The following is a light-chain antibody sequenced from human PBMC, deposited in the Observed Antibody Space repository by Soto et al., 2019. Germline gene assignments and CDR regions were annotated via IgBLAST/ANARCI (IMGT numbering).Light chain of an antibody. Sequence: EIVMTQSPATLSVSSGERATLSCRASRSVSNNLAWYQQKPGQAPRLLIYFASTRATGIPARFSGSGSGTQFTLTISSLQSEDVAVYYCQHYDEWPLTFGGGTKVETK. CDR2: FAS. CDR3: QHYDEWPLT. V-gene: IGKV3-15*01. J-gene: IGKJ4*01. CDR1: RSVSNN.